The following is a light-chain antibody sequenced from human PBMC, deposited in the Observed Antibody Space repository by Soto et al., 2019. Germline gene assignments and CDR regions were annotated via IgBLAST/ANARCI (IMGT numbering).Light chain of an antibody. CDR2: AAS. CDR3: QQRRKWPPEVT. CDR1: QCISNY. J-gene: IGKJ5*01. Sequence: DSQRTPYPSSLSSSVGDRVTITCRASQCISNYLAWYQQKPGKVPKLLIYAASPLQSGVPSRFSGSGSGTDFTLTISSLEPEDFAVYYCQQRRKWPPEVTFGQGTRLEIK. V-gene: IGKV1-27*01.